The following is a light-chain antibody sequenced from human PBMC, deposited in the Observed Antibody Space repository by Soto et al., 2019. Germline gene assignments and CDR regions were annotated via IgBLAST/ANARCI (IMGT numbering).Light chain of an antibody. CDR1: QSIDVD. V-gene: IGKV3-15*01. Sequence: EIVMTQSTATLSVSPGQRATLSCRASQSIDVDLAWYQQKPGQAPRLLFYGASTRATGVPVRFSGSGSGAEFPLTVSSLQSEDFAVYFCHHYGHWPWTFGQGTKVEI. J-gene: IGKJ1*01. CDR2: GAS. CDR3: HHYGHWPWT.